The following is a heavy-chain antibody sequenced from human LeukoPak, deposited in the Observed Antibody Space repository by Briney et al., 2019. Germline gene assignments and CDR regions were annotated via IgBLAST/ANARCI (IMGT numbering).Heavy chain of an antibody. D-gene: IGHD3-22*01. V-gene: IGHV4-39*02. CDR3: ARAMIVVVSTPDAFDI. CDR2: IYDTGST. Sequence: PSETLSLTCTVSGDSIRSNNYYWGWIRQPPGRGLEWIGSIYDTGSTFYNPSLKSRVIISVDTSKNQFSLKLSSVTAADTAVYYCARAMIVVVSTPDAFDIWGQGTMVTVSS. CDR1: GDSIRSNNYY. J-gene: IGHJ3*02.